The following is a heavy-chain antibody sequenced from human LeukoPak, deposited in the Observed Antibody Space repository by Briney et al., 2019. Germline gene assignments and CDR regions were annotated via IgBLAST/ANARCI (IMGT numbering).Heavy chain of an antibody. J-gene: IGHJ4*02. CDR1: GFTFSNYW. CDR3: ARDYYTSGDY. V-gene: IGHV3-74*03. CDR2: INTDGSNT. Sequence: GGSLRLSCVASGFTFSNYWMHWVRQAPGKGLAWVSRINTDGSNTEYADSVKGRFIISRDNAKNTLFLEMDSLRDEDTAVYYCARDYYTSGDYWGQGTLVTVSS. D-gene: IGHD3-3*01.